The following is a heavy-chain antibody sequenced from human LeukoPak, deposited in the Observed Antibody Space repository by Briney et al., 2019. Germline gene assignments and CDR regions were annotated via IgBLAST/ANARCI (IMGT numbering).Heavy chain of an antibody. CDR3: AREVVVVITTSVEDAFDI. D-gene: IGHD3-22*01. Sequence: ASVKVSCKASGYTFTGYYMHWVRQAPGQGLGWMGWINPNSGVTNYAQKFQGRVTMTRDTSISTAYMELSRLRSDDTAMYYCAREVVVVITTSVEDAFDIWGQGTMVTVSS. CDR1: GYTFTGYY. J-gene: IGHJ3*02. CDR2: INPNSGVT. V-gene: IGHV1-2*02.